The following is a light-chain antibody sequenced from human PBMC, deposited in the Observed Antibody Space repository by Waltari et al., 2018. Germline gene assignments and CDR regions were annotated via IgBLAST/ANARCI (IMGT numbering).Light chain of an antibody. J-gene: IGLJ1*01. CDR1: SRDLGYSDY. V-gene: IGLV2-8*01. Sequence: QSSLTQPPPPSGSLGQSGTIPRTGNSRDLGYSDYVPLYQQYPGKAPTVIIYEVTKRPSGVPDRFSGTKSGTTASLTVSGLQAGDEADYYCSAYSGTTNPYVFGTGTTVIVL. CDR2: EVT. CDR3: SAYSGTTNPYV.